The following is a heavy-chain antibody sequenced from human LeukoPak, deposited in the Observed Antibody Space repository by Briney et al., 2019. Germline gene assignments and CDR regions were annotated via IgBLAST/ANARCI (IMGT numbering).Heavy chain of an antibody. CDR1: GFNVNNAW. J-gene: IGHJ4*02. Sequence: GGSLRLSCAASGFNVNNAWMSWVRQAPGKGLEWISYIGGDGIAFYADSVKGRFTASKDDARKSMYLQMNSLRVEDTAVYYCAKDRANWAIDDWGQGTQVTVSS. D-gene: IGHD3-16*01. V-gene: IGHV3-11*01. CDR2: IGGDGIAF. CDR3: AKDRANWAIDD.